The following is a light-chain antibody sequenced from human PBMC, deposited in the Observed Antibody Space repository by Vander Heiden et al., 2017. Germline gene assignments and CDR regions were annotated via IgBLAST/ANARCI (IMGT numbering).Light chain of an antibody. J-gene: IGLJ2*01. CDR2: EVS. CDR3: SSPTTNFTLL. Sequence: QSALTQPASVSGSPGQSITISCTGTSSDVGAYNYVSWYQQHPGKVPKLMIYEVSDRPSGVSNRFSGSKSGNTASLTISGLQAGDEGDYYCSSPTTNFTLLFGGGTKLTIL. V-gene: IGLV2-14*01. CDR1: SSDVGAYNY.